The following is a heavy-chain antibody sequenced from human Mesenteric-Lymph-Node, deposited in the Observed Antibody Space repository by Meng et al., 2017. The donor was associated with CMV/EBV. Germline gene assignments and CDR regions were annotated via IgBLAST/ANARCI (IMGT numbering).Heavy chain of an antibody. V-gene: IGHV4-59*13. D-gene: IGHD7-27*01. Sequence: EPVPGLVKPPETLSLPCPCSGGSFSSYPWSWIRQPPGKGLEWVGYMSYSGSTNYNPSLKSRITMSLDTSKNQFSLELSSVTAADTAVYYCGRDNWGSIDYWGQGTLVTVSS. CDR3: GRDNWGSIDY. J-gene: IGHJ4*02. CDR2: MSYSGST. CDR1: GGSFSSYP.